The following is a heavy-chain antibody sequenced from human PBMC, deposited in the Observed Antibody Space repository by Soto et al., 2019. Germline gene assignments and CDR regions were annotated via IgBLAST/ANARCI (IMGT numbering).Heavy chain of an antibody. CDR1: GGTFSSYA. V-gene: IGHV1-69*13. J-gene: IGHJ6*02. D-gene: IGHD5-18*01. CDR3: ARDSPDTAMVPGYYYGMDV. Sequence: SVKVSGKASGGTFSSYAISWVRQAPGQGLEWMGGIIPIFGTANYAQKFQGRVTITADESTSTAYMELSSLRSEDTAVYYCARDSPDTAMVPGYYYGMDVWGQGTTVTVSS. CDR2: IIPIFGTA.